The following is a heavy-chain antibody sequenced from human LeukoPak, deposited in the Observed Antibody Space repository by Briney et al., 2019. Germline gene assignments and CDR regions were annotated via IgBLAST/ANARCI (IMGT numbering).Heavy chain of an antibody. CDR2: IKEDGSDA. V-gene: IGHV3-7*04. Sequence: SGGSLRLSCSASGFTFRSFWMTWVRQAPGKGLELVANIKEDGSDANYVDAVKGRFTISRDNAKDSMYLQMNSVRPEDTAVYCCARDIPYGLSYFDYWGQGTLVTVSS. CDR3: ARDIPYGLSYFDY. D-gene: IGHD2-2*02. J-gene: IGHJ4*02. CDR1: GFTFRSFW.